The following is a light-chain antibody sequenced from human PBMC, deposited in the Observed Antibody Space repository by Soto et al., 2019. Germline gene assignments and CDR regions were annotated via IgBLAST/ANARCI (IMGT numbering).Light chain of an antibody. Sequence: QSVLTQSPSASASLGASVKLTCTLSSGHSTYAIAWHQQQPEKGPRYLMKLDSDGSHSKGDGIPDRFSGSSSGAERYLTISSLQSEDEADYYWQTWATVPDWVFGGGTQLTVL. CDR3: QTWATVPDWV. CDR1: SGHSTYA. J-gene: IGLJ3*02. V-gene: IGLV4-69*01. CDR2: LDSDGSH.